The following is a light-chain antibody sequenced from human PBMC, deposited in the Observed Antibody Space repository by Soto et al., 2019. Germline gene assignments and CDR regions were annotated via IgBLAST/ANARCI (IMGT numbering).Light chain of an antibody. V-gene: IGLV2-23*01. Sequence: QSVLTQPASVSGSPGQSITISCTGTSSDVGSYNLVSWYQHHPGKVPKLMIYEGSQRPSGVSSRFSGSKSGNTASLTISGLQAEDEADYYCCSYAGGRDVFGRGTKLTVL. CDR1: SSDVGSYNL. CDR2: EGS. CDR3: CSYAGGRDV. J-gene: IGLJ1*01.